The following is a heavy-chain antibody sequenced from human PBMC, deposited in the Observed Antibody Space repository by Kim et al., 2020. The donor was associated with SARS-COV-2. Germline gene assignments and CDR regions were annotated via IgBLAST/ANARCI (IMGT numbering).Heavy chain of an antibody. CDR1: GFTFSSYS. V-gene: IGHV3-21*01. Sequence: GGSLRLSCAASGFTFSSYSMNWVRQAPGKGLEWVSSISSSSSYIYYADSVKGRFTISRDNAKNSLYLQMNSLRAEDTAVYYCARERAIWGSGSYYPYYYGMDVWSQGTTVTVSS. D-gene: IGHD3-10*01. CDR3: ARERAIWGSGSYYPYYYGMDV. J-gene: IGHJ6*02. CDR2: ISSSSSYI.